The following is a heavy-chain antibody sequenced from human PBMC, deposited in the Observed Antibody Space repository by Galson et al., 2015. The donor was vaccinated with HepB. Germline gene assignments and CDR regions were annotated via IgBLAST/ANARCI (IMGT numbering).Heavy chain of an antibody. V-gene: IGHV6-1*01. D-gene: IGHD1-1*01. Sequence: CAISGDSVSSNIAAWNWIRQSPSRGLEWLGRTWYTSKWYNDYAVSVKSRITINPDTSKNQFSLQLNSVTPDDTAVYYCARDRGYNWNDPYYYYMDVWGKGTTVTVSS. J-gene: IGHJ6*03. CDR1: GDSVSSNIAA. CDR3: ARDRGYNWNDPYYYYMDV. CDR2: TWYTSKWYN.